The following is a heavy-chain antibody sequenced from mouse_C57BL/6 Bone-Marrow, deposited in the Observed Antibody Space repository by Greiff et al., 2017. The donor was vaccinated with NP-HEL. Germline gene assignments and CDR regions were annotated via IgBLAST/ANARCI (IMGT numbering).Heavy chain of an antibody. D-gene: IGHD1-1*01. CDR1: GYTFTSYW. CDR3: AILYYYGSRVKEYYYAMDY. J-gene: IGHJ4*01. CDR2: IHPSDSDT. V-gene: IGHV1-74*01. Sequence: QVQLQQPGAELVKPGASVKVSCKASGYTFTSYWMHWVKQRPGQGLEWIGRIHPSDSDTNYNQKFKGKATLTVVKSSSTAYMQLSSLTSEDSAVYYCAILYYYGSRVKEYYYAMDYWGQGTSVTVSS.